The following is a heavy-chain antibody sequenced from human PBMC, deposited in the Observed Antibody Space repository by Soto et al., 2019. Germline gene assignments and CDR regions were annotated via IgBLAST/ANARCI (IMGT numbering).Heavy chain of an antibody. J-gene: IGHJ4*02. D-gene: IGHD2-15*01. CDR3: ARLEYCSGGSCFYYFDY. CDR2: IYPGDSDT. Sequence: PXDSLKVSCKCSGDSFTSYGSGLVLQMPGKGLEWMGIIYPGDSDTRYSPSFQGQVTISADKSISTAYLQWSSLKASDTAMYYCARLEYCSGGSCFYYFDYWGQGTLVTVSS. CDR1: GDSFTSYG. V-gene: IGHV5-51*01.